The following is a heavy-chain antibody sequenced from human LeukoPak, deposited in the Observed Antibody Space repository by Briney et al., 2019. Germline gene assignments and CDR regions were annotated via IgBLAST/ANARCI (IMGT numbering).Heavy chain of an antibody. J-gene: IGHJ6*03. V-gene: IGHV1-2*02. Sequence: ASVKVSCKASGYTFTGYYMHWVRQAPGQGLEWMGWINPNSGSINYAQKFQGRVTMTRDTSISTAYMELSRLRSDDTAVYYCARDRGCSSTSCFRYYYYYMDVWGKGTTVTVSS. D-gene: IGHD2-2*01. CDR3: ARDRGCSSTSCFRYYYYYMDV. CDR2: INPNSGSI. CDR1: GYTFTGYY.